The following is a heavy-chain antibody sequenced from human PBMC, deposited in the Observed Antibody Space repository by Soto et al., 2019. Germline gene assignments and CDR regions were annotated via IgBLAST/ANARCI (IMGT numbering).Heavy chain of an antibody. D-gene: IGHD3-10*01. J-gene: IGHJ6*02. CDR3: ARHWGRYYGSGSYYNRYYYGMDV. CDR2: IYPGDSDT. V-gene: IGHV5-51*01. CDR1: GYSFTSYW. Sequence: PGESLKISCKGSGYSFTSYWIGWVRQMPGKGLEWMGVIYPGDSDTRYSPSFQGQVTISADKSISTAYLQWSSLKASDTAMYYCARHWGRYYGSGSYYNRYYYGMDVWGQGTTVTVSS.